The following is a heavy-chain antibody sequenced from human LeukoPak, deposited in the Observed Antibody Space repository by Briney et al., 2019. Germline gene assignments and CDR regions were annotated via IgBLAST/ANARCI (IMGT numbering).Heavy chain of an antibody. CDR1: GGSISSSSYY. D-gene: IGHD6-19*01. CDR3: ARHIRDPQYSSGWVFDY. CDR2: IYYSGST. V-gene: IGHV4-39*01. J-gene: IGHJ4*02. Sequence: SETLSLTCTVSGGSISSSSYYWVWLRHPPGKGLEWIGSIYYSGSTYYNPSLKSRVTISVDTSKNQFSLKLSSVTAAGTAVYYCARHIRDPQYSSGWVFDYWGQGTLVTVSS.